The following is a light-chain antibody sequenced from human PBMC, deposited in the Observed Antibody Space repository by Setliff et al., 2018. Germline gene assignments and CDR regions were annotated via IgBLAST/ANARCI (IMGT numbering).Light chain of an antibody. J-gene: IGLJ2*01. CDR2: DNS. Sequence: QSALAQPPSVSGAPGQRVTISCTGSSSNIGAGYDVHWYQQLPGTAPKLLIYDNSNRPSGVPDRFSGSKSGTSASLAITGLQAEDEANYYCQSYDSSLGDYVVFGGGTKVTVL. V-gene: IGLV1-40*01. CDR1: SSNIGAGYD. CDR3: QSYDSSLGDYVV.